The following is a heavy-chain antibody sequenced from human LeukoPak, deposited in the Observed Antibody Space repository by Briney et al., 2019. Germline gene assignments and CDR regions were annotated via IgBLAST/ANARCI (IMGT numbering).Heavy chain of an antibody. V-gene: IGHV3-23*01. Sequence: GGSLRLSCAASGFTFSSYAMSWVRQAPGKGLECVSAISGSGGSTYYADSVKGRFTISRDNSKNTLYLQMNSLRAEDTAVYYCAKDQDSPGYYFDYWGQGTLVTVSS. CDR1: GFTFSSYA. J-gene: IGHJ4*02. CDR3: AKDQDSPGYYFDY. D-gene: IGHD2-15*01. CDR2: ISGSGGST.